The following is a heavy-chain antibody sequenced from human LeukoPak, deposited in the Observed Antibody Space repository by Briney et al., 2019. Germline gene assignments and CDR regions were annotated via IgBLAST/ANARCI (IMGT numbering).Heavy chain of an antibody. CDR1: GYSISSGYY. D-gene: IGHD2-2*01. Sequence: SETLSLTCAVSGYSISSGYYWGWIRQPPGKGLEWIGSIYHSGSTYYNPSLKSRVTISVDTSKNQFPLKLSSVTAADTAVYYCARQDIVVVPAAQQENWFDPWGQGTLVTVSS. J-gene: IGHJ5*02. CDR2: IYHSGST. V-gene: IGHV4-38-2*01. CDR3: ARQDIVVVPAAQQENWFDP.